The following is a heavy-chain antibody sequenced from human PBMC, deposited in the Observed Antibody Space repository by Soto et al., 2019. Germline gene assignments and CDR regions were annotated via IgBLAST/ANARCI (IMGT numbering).Heavy chain of an antibody. V-gene: IGHV3-13*01. D-gene: IGHD2-21*01. CDR1: GFTCSNYD. J-gene: IGHJ4*02. Sequence: GGSLILSCAASGFTCSNYDMHWVRQATGKGLEWVSTISTAGNTYSPGSVKGRFTISRENAKNSLYLQMNSLRVDDTAVYYCARGRDSGLYYFDYWGQGTLVTVSS. CDR2: ISTAGNT. CDR3: ARGRDSGLYYFDY.